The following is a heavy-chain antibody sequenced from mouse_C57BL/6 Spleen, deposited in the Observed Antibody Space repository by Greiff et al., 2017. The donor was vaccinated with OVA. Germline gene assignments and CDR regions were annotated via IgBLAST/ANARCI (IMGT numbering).Heavy chain of an antibody. V-gene: IGHV1-74*01. J-gene: IGHJ2*01. Sequence: QVQLQQPGAELVKPGASVKVSCKASGYTFTSYWMHWVKQRPGQGLEWIGRIHPSDSDTNYNQKFKGKATLTVAKSSSTAYIQLSSLTSEDSAVYYCAMFQLRNYFDYWGQGTTLTVSS. CDR3: AMFQLRNYFDY. D-gene: IGHD3-1*01. CDR1: GYTFTSYW. CDR2: IHPSDSDT.